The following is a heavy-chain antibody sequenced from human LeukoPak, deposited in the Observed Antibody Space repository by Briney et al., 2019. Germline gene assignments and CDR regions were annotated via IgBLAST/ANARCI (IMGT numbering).Heavy chain of an antibody. CDR2: IKQDGSEK. CDR3: TRGGRSVPFDY. D-gene: IGHD1-26*01. V-gene: IGHV3-7*02. J-gene: IGHJ4*02. CDR1: GFTFSSFW. Sequence: GGSLRLSCAASGFTFSSFWMTWVRQAPGKGLEWVANIKQDGSEKYYVDSVKGRFTISRDNAKNSLYLQMNSLRAGDTAVYYCTRGGRSVPFDYWGQGTLVTVSS.